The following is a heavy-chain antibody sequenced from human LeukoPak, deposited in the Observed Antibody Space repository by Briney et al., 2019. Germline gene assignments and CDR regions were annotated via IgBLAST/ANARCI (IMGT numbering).Heavy chain of an antibody. CDR1: GGTFSSYA. J-gene: IGHJ4*02. CDR2: ITPILGIA. D-gene: IGHD3-10*01. Sequence: GSSVKVSCKASGGTFSSYAISWVRQAPGQGLEWMGRITPILGIANYAQKFQGRVTITADKSTSTAYMELSSLRSEDTAVYYCARGRSGSYYIGYWGQGTLVTVSS. V-gene: IGHV1-69*04. CDR3: ARGRSGSYYIGY.